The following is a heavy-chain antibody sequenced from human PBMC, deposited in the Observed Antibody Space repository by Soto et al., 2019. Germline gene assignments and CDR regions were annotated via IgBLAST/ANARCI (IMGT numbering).Heavy chain of an antibody. CDR3: ARDWYYDFWSGYVDY. D-gene: IGHD3-3*01. CDR1: GYTFTSYG. J-gene: IGHJ4*02. Sequence: ASVKVSCKASGYTFTSYGISWVRQAPGQGLEWMGWISAYNGNTNYAQKLQGRVTMTTDTSTSTAYTELRSLRSDDTAVYYCARDWYYDFWSGYVDYWGQGTLVTVSS. V-gene: IGHV1-18*04. CDR2: ISAYNGNT.